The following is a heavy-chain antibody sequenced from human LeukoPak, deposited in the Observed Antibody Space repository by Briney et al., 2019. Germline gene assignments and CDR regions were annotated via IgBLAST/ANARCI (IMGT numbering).Heavy chain of an antibody. Sequence: ASVKVSCKASGYTFTGYYMHWVRQAPGQGLEWMGWINPNSGGTNYAQKFQGRVTMTRDTSISTAYMELSRLRSDDTAVYYCARGYYDFWSGYYHYWGQGTLVTVSS. V-gene: IGHV1-2*02. J-gene: IGHJ4*02. CDR3: ARGYYDFWSGYYHY. CDR1: GYTFTGYY. D-gene: IGHD3-3*01. CDR2: INPNSGGT.